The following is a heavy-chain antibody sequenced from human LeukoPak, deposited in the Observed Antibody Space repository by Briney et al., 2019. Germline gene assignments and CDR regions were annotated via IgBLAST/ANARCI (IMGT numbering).Heavy chain of an antibody. D-gene: IGHD3-16*02. CDR1: GFTFSSYS. CDR2: ISSSSSYI. J-gene: IGHJ4*02. V-gene: IGHV3-21*01. Sequence: GGSLRLSCAASGFTFSSYSMNWVRQAPGKGLEWVSSISSSSSYIYYADSVKGRFTISRDNAKNSLYLQMNSLRAEDTAVYYCARGFRNDYVWGSYPLIDYWGQGTLVTVSS. CDR3: ARGFRNDYVWGSYPLIDY.